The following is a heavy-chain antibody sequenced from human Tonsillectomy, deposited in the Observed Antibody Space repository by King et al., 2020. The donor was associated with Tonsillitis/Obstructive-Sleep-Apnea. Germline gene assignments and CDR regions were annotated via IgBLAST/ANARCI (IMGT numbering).Heavy chain of an antibody. CDR3: ARDLSIAYFDY. V-gene: IGHV3-21*01. J-gene: IGHJ4*02. CDR1: AFAFAYYT. Sequence: VQLVESGGGLVKPGGSLMLSCEASAFAFAYYTFDWVRPAPGKGLEGVSSIDATGNHVYYADSVKGRFTISRDNAKKSLYLEMTSLRADDTAVYYCARDLSIAYFDYWGQGTLVTVSS. CDR2: IDATGNHV.